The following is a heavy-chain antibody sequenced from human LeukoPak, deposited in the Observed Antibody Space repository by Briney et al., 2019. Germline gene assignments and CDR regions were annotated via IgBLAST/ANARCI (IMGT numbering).Heavy chain of an antibody. CDR1: GRSLSSGSYY. CDR2: IYTSGST. Sequence: SETLSLTCTVSGRSLSSGSYYWSWIRQPAGKGLEWIGRIYTSGSTNYNPSLKSRVTISVDTSKNQFSLKLSSVTAADTAVYYCASGRDAYKSGYWGQGILVTVSS. D-gene: IGHD5-24*01. CDR3: ASGRDAYKSGY. V-gene: IGHV4-61*02. J-gene: IGHJ4*02.